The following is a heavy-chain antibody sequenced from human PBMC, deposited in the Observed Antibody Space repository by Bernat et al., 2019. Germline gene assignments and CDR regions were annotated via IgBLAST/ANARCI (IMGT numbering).Heavy chain of an antibody. V-gene: IGHV3-30*01. CDR1: GFTFSSYA. J-gene: IGHJ6*03. CDR3: ARDRTPNYYYCYMDV. Sequence: QVQLVESGGGVVQPGRSLRLSCAASGFTFSSYAMHWVRQAPGKGLEWVAVISYDGSNKYYADSVKGRFTISRDNSKNTLYLQMNSLRAEDTAVYYCARDRTPNYYYCYMDVWGKGTTVTVSS. CDR2: ISYDGSNK.